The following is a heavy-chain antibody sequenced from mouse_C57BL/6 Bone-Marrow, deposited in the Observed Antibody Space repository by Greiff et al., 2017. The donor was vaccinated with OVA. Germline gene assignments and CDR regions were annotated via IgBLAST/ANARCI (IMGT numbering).Heavy chain of an antibody. CDR1: GYTFTRYG. CDR2: IYPRSGNT. D-gene: IGHD2-4*01. V-gene: IGHV1-81*01. CDR3: AREYDSWYVDV. Sequence: QVQLQQSGAELARPGASVKLSCKASGYTFTRYGISWVKQRTGQGLEWIGEIYPRSGNTYYNAKFKGKATLTADTSSSTAYMELRSLTSEDTAVYVCAREYDSWYVDVWGTGTTVTVSS. J-gene: IGHJ1*03.